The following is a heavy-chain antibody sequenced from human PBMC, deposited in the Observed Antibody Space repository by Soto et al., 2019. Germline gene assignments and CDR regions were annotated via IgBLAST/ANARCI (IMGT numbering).Heavy chain of an antibody. V-gene: IGHV3-30-3*01. CDR2: IAYDGSNK. CDR1: GFTFSSCA. J-gene: IGHJ4*02. D-gene: IGHD3-3*01. Sequence: QVQLVESGGGVVQPGRSLRLSCAASGFTFSSCAMHWVRQAPGKGLEWVALIAYDGSNKYYADSVKGRVTISRDNSKNTLYLQMNSQRAEDTAVYYCARDKRDLRFLEWSYYFDYWGQGTLVTVSS. CDR3: ARDKRDLRFLEWSYYFDY.